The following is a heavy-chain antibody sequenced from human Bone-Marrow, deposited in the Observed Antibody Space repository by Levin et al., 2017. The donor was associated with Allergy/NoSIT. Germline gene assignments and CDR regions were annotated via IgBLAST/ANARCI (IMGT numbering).Heavy chain of an antibody. J-gene: IGHJ6*02. CDR3: ARAGGLRGGYSTTGYYYGMDV. V-gene: IGHV3-30*04. Sequence: GGSLRLSCAAAGFTFSGYALYWVRQAPGKGLEWLALTSYDGSKEYYGDSVKGRFTISRDNSKKTLYLQMNSLRPEDTAVYYCARAGGLRGGYSTTGYYYGMDVWGQGTTVTVSS. CDR2: TSYDGSKE. CDR1: GFTFSGYA. D-gene: IGHD5-18*01.